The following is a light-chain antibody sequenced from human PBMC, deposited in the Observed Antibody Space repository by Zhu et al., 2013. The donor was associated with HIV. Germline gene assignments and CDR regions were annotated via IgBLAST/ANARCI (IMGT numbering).Light chain of an antibody. CDR2: DAS. V-gene: IGKV3-20*01. CDR1: QSVRTY. Sequence: EIVLTQSPGTLSLSPGERATLSCRASQSVRTYLAWYQQKPGQAPRLLIRDASNRATGIPARFSGSGSGTDFTLTISRLEPEDFAVYFCQQYGDSPPWAFGQGTKVELK. J-gene: IGKJ1*01. CDR3: QQYGDSPPWA.